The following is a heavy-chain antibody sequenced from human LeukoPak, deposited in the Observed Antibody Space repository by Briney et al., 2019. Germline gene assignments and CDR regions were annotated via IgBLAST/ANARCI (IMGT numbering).Heavy chain of an antibody. J-gene: IGHJ6*03. CDR1: GFSFSHAW. CDR2: IKSRTDSGTT. Sequence: GGSLRLSCAASGFSFSHAWMTWVRQAPGKGLEWVGRIKSRTDSGTTDYAAPVKGRFTISTEDSKNTLFLQMDSLQTEDTAVYYCATARPYYYYYIDVWGRGTTVTVSS. V-gene: IGHV3-15*01. D-gene: IGHD6-6*01. CDR3: ATARPYYYYYIDV.